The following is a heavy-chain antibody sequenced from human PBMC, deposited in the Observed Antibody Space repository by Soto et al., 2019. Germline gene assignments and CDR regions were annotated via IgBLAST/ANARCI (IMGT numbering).Heavy chain of an antibody. CDR1: GGSVSSGSYY. V-gene: IGHV4-61*01. CDR3: ARDTLAAAAPGRHSFEP. Sequence: SETLSLTCTVSGGSVSSGSYYWSWILQPPGKGLEWIGYIYYSGSTNYNPSLKSRVTISVDTSKNQFSLKLSSVTAADTAVYYCARDTLAAAAPGRHSFEPRGQATLVSVST. CDR2: IYYSGST. D-gene: IGHD6-13*01. J-gene: IGHJ5*02.